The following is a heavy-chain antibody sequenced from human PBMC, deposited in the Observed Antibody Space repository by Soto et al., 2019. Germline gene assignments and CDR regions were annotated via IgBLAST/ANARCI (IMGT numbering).Heavy chain of an antibody. J-gene: IGHJ4*02. CDR1: GGSFSGYY. Sequence: PSETLSLTCAVYGGSFSGYYWSWVRQPPGEGVEWIGEINHSGSTNYNPSLKSRVTISVDTSKNQFSLKLSSVTAADTAVYYCARRDIRFLEWLPQGGFDYWGQGTLVTVSS. V-gene: IGHV4-34*01. CDR2: INHSGST. CDR3: ARRDIRFLEWLPQGGFDY. D-gene: IGHD3-3*01.